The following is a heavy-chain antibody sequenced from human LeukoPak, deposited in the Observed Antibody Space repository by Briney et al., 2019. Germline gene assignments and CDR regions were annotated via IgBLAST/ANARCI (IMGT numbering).Heavy chain of an antibody. J-gene: IGHJ6*03. CDR2: MNPNSGST. CDR3: ARAGSSSLFYYYMDV. CDR1: GYTFTTYD. Sequence: ASVKVSCKASGYTFTTYDINWVRQATGQGLEWMGWMNPNSGSTGYAQKFQGRVTITRNTSINTAYMELSSLRSEDTAVYYCARAGSSSLFYYYMDVWGKETTVTVSS. V-gene: IGHV1-8*03. D-gene: IGHD2-15*01.